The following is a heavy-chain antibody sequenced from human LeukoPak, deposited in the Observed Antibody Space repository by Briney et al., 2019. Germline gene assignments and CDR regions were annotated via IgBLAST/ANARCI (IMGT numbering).Heavy chain of an antibody. CDR2: ISGSGGST. CDR3: AKAYDYYDSSFFDY. D-gene: IGHD3-22*01. CDR1: GDSTNTYF. Sequence: ETLSLTCTMSGDSTNTYFWSWIRQPPGKGLEWVSAISGSGGSTYYADSVKGRFTISRDNSKNTLYLQMNSLRAEDTAVYYCAKAYDYYDSSFFDYWGQGTLVTVSS. V-gene: IGHV3-23*01. J-gene: IGHJ4*02.